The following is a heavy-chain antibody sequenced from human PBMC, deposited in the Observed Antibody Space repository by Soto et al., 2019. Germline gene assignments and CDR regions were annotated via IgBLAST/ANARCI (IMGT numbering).Heavy chain of an antibody. CDR3: ARGYMFDY. CDR1: WITVSSNY. V-gene: IGHV3-66*01. Sequence: GSLRLSCAASWITVSSNYMSWVRQAPGKGLEWVSIIYSGGSTYTADSMKGRFTISRDNSRNTLYLQMNSLRVEDTAVYYCARGYMFDYWGQGTLVTVSS. J-gene: IGHJ4*02. CDR2: IYSGGST. D-gene: IGHD1-26*01.